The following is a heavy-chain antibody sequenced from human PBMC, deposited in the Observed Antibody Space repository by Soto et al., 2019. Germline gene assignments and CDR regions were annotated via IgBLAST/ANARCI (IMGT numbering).Heavy chain of an antibody. V-gene: IGHV3-7*01. J-gene: IGHJ3*02. CDR3: ARDPAFGAFNI. D-gene: IGHD3-3*02. Sequence: GWSLRLCCAASGFIFRSFWMSWVRQAPGKGLEWVANIKEDGSERSYVDSVKGRFTISRDNAKNSLYLQMNSLRAEDTAVYYCARDPAFGAFNIWGQGTKVTVSS. CDR1: GFIFRSFW. CDR2: IKEDGSER.